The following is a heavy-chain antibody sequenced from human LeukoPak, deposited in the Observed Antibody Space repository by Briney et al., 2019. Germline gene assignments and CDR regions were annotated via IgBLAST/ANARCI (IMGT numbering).Heavy chain of an antibody. J-gene: IGHJ3*02. CDR2: ISSSSTI. CDR3: ARDAAVVGDAFDI. V-gene: IGHV3-48*04. Sequence: RGSLRLSCAASGLNFSSCGMHWVRQAPGKRLEWGSYISSSSTIYYADSVKGRFTISRDHDKHSLYLQMNSLRAEDTAVYYCARDAAVVGDAFDIWGQGTMVTVSS. D-gene: IGHD5-18*01. CDR1: GLNFSSCG.